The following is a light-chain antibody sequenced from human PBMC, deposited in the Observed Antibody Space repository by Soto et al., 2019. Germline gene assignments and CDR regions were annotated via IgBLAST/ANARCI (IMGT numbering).Light chain of an antibody. Sequence: QSVLTQSPSVSAAPGQKVTISCAGSSSNIGNNYVSWYQQLPGTAPKLLIYDNNKRPSGIPDRFSGSKSGTSGTLDITGLQTGDEADYYCATWDGSRTGEVFGGGTQLTVL. V-gene: IGLV1-51*01. CDR1: SSNIGNNY. J-gene: IGLJ2*01. CDR2: DNN. CDR3: ATWDGSRTGEV.